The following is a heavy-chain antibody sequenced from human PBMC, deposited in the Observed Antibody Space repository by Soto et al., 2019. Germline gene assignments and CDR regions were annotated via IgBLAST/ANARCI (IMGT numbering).Heavy chain of an antibody. CDR2: ISNNGINK. V-gene: IGHV3-30*18. CDR1: GFTFRTYG. D-gene: IGHD6-6*01. Sequence: QVQLVESGGGAVQPGRSLRLSCAASGFTFRTYGMHWVRQAPGKGLEWLAVISNNGINKYYADSVKGRFTISRDSSRDTLFLQMNSLRGEDTAIYYCAKVIRADSTSSNFYYYSGLDVWGQGTTVTVS. CDR3: AKVIRADSTSSNFYYYSGLDV. J-gene: IGHJ6*02.